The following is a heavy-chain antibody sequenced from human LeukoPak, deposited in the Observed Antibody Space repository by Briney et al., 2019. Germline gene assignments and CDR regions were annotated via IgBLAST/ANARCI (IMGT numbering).Heavy chain of an antibody. Sequence: SVKVSCKASGFTFTSSAVQWVRQARGQPLESIGCIVVGSGNTNYAQKFQERVTITRDMSTSLVYMELSSVRSEDTAVYYCAAEAAYYYDSRDAFDVWGQGTMVTVSS. CDR1: GFTFTSSA. V-gene: IGHV1-58*01. J-gene: IGHJ3*01. CDR3: AAEAAYYYDSRDAFDV. D-gene: IGHD3-22*01. CDR2: IVVGSGNT.